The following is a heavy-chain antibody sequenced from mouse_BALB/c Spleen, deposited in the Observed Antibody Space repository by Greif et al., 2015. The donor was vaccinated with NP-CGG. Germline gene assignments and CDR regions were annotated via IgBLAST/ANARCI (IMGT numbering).Heavy chain of an antibody. J-gene: IGHJ4*01. V-gene: IGHV1-18*01. Sequence: EVKLMESGPELVKPGASVKIPCKASGYTFTDYNMDWVKQSHGKSLEWIGDINPNNGGTIYNQKFKGKATLTVDKSSSTAYMELRSLTSEDTAVYYCAREDYDRGVGYAMDYWGQGTSVTVSS. CDR3: AREDYDRGVGYAMDY. CDR2: INPNNGGT. CDR1: GYTFTDYN. D-gene: IGHD2-4*01.